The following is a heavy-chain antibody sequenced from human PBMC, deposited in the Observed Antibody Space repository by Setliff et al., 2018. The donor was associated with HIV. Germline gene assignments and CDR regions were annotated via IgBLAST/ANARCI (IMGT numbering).Heavy chain of an antibody. D-gene: IGHD2-2*01. CDR1: GFTFSTYA. V-gene: IGHV3-23*01. Sequence: PGGSLRLSCAASGFTFSTYAMTWVRQAPGKGLEWVPSISSSGGTTYFADTVKGRFTISRDNSKNTLYLQMDSLRVEDTAVYYCTSGALLPTVDYWGRGTLVTVSS. CDR3: TSGALLPTVDY. CDR2: ISSSGGTT. J-gene: IGHJ4*02.